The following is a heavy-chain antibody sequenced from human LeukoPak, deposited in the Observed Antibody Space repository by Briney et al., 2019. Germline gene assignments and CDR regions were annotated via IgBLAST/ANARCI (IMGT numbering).Heavy chain of an antibody. CDR3: ASTPTGYSSGWYGF. CDR2: INHSGST. J-gene: IGHJ4*02. V-gene: IGHV4-34*01. Sequence: SETLSLTCAVYGGSFSGYYWSWIRQPPGKGLEWIGEINHSGSTNYNPSLKSRVTISVDTSKNQFSLKLSSVTAADTAVYYCASTPTGYSSGWYGFWGQVTLVTVSS. CDR1: GGSFSGYY. D-gene: IGHD6-19*01.